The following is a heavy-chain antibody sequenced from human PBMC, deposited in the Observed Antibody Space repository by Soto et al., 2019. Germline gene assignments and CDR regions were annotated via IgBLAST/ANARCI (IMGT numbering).Heavy chain of an antibody. CDR1: GYSFTSYW. D-gene: IGHD6-6*01. Sequence: GESLQISCKGSGYSFTSYWIGWVRQMHGKGLEWMGIIYPGDSDTRYSPSFQGQVTISADKSISTAYLQWSSLKASDTAMYYCARMGQLGGYYYYGMDVWGQGTTVTVSS. J-gene: IGHJ6*02. CDR3: ARMGQLGGYYYYGMDV. CDR2: IYPGDSDT. V-gene: IGHV5-51*01.